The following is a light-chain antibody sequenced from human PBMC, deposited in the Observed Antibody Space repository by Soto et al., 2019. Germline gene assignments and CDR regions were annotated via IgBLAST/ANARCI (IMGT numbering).Light chain of an antibody. CDR3: SSYSGSNNFGV. V-gene: IGLV2-8*01. CDR1: SSDVGGYNY. Sequence: QSVLTQPPSASGSPGQSVTISCTGTSSDVGGYNYVSWYQQHPGKAPKLMIYEVSKRPSGVPDRFSGSKSDNTASLTVSGLQAEDEAVYYCSSYSGSNNFGVFGTGTRVTV. CDR2: EVS. J-gene: IGLJ1*01.